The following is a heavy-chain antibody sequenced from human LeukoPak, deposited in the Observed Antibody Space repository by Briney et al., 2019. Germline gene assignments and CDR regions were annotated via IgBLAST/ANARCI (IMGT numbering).Heavy chain of an antibody. D-gene: IGHD5-12*01. J-gene: IGHJ4*02. CDR3: GTRSSGYVGY. Sequence: PGGSLGLSCAASGFTFSSYSMSWVRQAPGKGLEWVSGINGDGSTTNYADSVKGRFTISRDNAKNTLYLQINSLRAEDTAVYYCGTRSSGYVGYWGQGTLVTVSS. CDR2: INGDGSTT. V-gene: IGHV3-74*01. CDR1: GFTFSSYS.